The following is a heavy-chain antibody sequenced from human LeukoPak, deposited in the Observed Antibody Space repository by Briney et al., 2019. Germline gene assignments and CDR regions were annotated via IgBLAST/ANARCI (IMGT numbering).Heavy chain of an antibody. CDR1: GYTFTSYD. V-gene: IGHV1-8*01. CDR2: MNPNSGNT. D-gene: IGHD3-22*01. CDR3: ARWGGYYYDSSGYYPDTVYGMDV. J-gene: IGHJ6*02. Sequence: ASVKVSCKASGYTFTSYDMNWVRPATGQGVEWMGWMNPNSGNTGYAQKFQGRVTMTRNTSISTAYMELSRLRSGDTAVYYCARWGGYYYDSSGYYPDTVYGMDVWGQGTTVTVSS.